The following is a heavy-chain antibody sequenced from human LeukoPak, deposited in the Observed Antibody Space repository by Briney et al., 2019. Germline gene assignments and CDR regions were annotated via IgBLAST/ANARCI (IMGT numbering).Heavy chain of an antibody. Sequence: SVKVSCKASGGTFSSNAISWVRQPPGPGLEWMGRIIPIFGIANYAQKFQGRVTITADKSTSTAYMELSSLRSEDTAVYYCARDGGKDIVVVPAADNWFDPWGQGTLVTVSS. J-gene: IGHJ5*02. D-gene: IGHD2-2*01. V-gene: IGHV1-69*04. CDR2: IIPIFGIA. CDR3: ARDGGKDIVVVPAADNWFDP. CDR1: GGTFSSNA.